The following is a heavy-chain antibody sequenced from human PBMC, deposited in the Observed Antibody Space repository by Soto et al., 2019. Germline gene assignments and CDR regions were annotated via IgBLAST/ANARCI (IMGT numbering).Heavy chain of an antibody. J-gene: IGHJ3*02. CDR1: GYSFTSYW. D-gene: IGHD3-10*01. Sequence: GESLKISCKGSGYSFTSYWIGWVRQMPGKGLEWMGIIYPGDSDTRDSPSFQGQVTISADKSISTAYLQWSSLKASDTAMYYCARVTDGSGSYYKGAFDIWGQGTMVTVSS. CDR3: ARVTDGSGSYYKGAFDI. CDR2: IYPGDSDT. V-gene: IGHV5-51*01.